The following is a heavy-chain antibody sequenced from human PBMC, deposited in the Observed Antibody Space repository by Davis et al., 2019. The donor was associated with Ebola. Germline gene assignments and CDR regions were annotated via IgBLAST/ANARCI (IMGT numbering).Heavy chain of an antibody. CDR1: GGSISSGGYY. CDR3: ARLSYYYDSSGLGNWFDP. D-gene: IGHD3-22*01. CDR2: ICYSGST. Sequence: SETLSLTCTVSGGSISSGGYYCSWIRQHPGKGLEWIGYICYSGSTYYNPSLKSRVTISVDTSKNQFSLKLSSVTAADTAVYYCARLSYYYDSSGLGNWFDPWGQGTLVTVSS. J-gene: IGHJ5*02. V-gene: IGHV4-31*03.